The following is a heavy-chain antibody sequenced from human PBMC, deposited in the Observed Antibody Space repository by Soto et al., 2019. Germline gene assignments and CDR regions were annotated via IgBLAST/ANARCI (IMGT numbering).Heavy chain of an antibody. CDR1: GFTFSSYA. D-gene: IGHD6-13*01. CDR2: ISGSGGST. CDR3: AKYGSDSSSWYHYYGMDV. Sequence: EVQLLESGGGLVQPGGSLRLSCAASGFTFSSYAMSWVRQAPGKGLEWVSAISGSGGSTYYADSVKGRFTISRDNSKNTLYLQMNSLRAEDTAVYYCAKYGSDSSSWYHYYGMDVWGQGTTVTVSS. V-gene: IGHV3-23*01. J-gene: IGHJ6*02.